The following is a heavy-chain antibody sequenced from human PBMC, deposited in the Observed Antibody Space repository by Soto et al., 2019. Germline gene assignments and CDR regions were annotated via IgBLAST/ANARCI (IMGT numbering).Heavy chain of an antibody. CDR1: GFTFSSYA. J-gene: IGHJ4*02. V-gene: IGHV3-30-3*01. Sequence: QVQLVESGGGVVQPGRSLRLSCTASGFTFSSYAMHWVRQAPGKGLEWVAVISYDGSNKYYADSVKGRFTISRDNSKNTLFLQMNSLRAEDTAVYYCARPDYGSGSYPDSWGQGTLVTVSS. CDR2: ISYDGSNK. D-gene: IGHD3-10*01. CDR3: ARPDYGSGSYPDS.